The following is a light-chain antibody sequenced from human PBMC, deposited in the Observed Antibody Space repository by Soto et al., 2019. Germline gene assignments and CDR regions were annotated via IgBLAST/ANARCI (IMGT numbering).Light chain of an antibody. CDR2: KAS. Sequence: DIQMTQSPSTLSASVGDRVTITCRASQSISSWLAWYQQKPGTAPKLLIYKASTLESGVPSRFSGSGSGTEFTLTISSLQADDFATYYCQQYNSYGTFGQGTKVEIK. CDR1: QSISSW. CDR3: QQYNSYGT. V-gene: IGKV1-5*03. J-gene: IGKJ1*01.